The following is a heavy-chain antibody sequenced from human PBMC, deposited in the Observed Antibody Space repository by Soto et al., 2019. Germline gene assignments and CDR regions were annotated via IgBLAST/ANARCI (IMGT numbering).Heavy chain of an antibody. V-gene: IGHV4-34*01. CDR3: ARGPHIVVVPAASHVGYYMDV. CDR2: INHSGST. D-gene: IGHD2-2*01. CDR1: GGSFSGYY. Sequence: QVQLQQWGAGLLKPSETLSLTCAVYGGSFSGYYWSWIRQPPGKGLEWIGEINHSGSTNYNPSLKSRVTISVDTSKTQFSLKLSSVTAADTTVYYCARGPHIVVVPAASHVGYYMDVWGKGTTVTVSS. J-gene: IGHJ6*03.